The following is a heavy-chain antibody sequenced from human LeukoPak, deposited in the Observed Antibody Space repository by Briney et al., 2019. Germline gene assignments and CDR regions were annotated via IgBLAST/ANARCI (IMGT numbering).Heavy chain of an antibody. CDR2: ISSSGSTI. V-gene: IGHV3-11*01. Sequence: GGSLRLSCAASGFTFSDYYMSWIRQAPGKGLEWVSYISSSGSTIYYADSVNGRFTISRDNAKNSLYLQMNSLRAEDTAVYYCAREPTEDAFDIWGQGTMVTVSS. CDR3: AREPTEDAFDI. J-gene: IGHJ3*02. D-gene: IGHD4-17*01. CDR1: GFTFSDYY.